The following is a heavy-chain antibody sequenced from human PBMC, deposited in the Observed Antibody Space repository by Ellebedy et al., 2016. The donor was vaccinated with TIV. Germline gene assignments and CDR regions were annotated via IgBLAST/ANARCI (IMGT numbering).Heavy chain of an antibody. CDR1: GYTFSNYW. Sequence: GESLKISCEGSGYTFSNYWIAWVRQMPGKGLEWMGMFYAGDSDTSYSQSFQGQVTISADKSVSTAYLHWNSLRPADIAMYYCARGRGSSTPDHWGQGTLVFVSS. CDR3: ARGRGSSTPDH. CDR2: FYAGDSDT. V-gene: IGHV5-51*01. D-gene: IGHD6-6*01. J-gene: IGHJ4*02.